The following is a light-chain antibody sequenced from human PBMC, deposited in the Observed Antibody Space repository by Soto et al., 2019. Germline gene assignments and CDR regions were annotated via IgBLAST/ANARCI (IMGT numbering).Light chain of an antibody. CDR3: QQYGRSPTT. V-gene: IGKV3-20*01. CDR2: DAS. J-gene: IGKJ1*01. CDR1: QSVSSY. Sequence: PGERATLSCRASQSVSSYLLWYQQKPGQAPRLLIYDASNRATGIPARFSGSGSGTDFTLTISRLEPEDFAVYYCQQYGRSPTTFGQGTKVDIK.